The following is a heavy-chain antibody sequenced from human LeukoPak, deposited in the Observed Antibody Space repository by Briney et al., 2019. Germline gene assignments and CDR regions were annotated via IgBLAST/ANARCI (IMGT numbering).Heavy chain of an antibody. J-gene: IGHJ5*02. V-gene: IGHV4-34*01. D-gene: IGHD3-3*01. Sequence: SSETLSLTCAVYGGSFSDYYWTWIRQPPGKGLEWIGEINHSGSPNNNPSLKSRVSISFDTSKNQFSLKLSSVTAADTAVYYCARHHLYDFWSVLRNWFDPWGQGTLVTVSS. CDR3: ARHHLYDFWSVLRNWFDP. CDR1: GGSFSDYY. CDR2: INHSGSP.